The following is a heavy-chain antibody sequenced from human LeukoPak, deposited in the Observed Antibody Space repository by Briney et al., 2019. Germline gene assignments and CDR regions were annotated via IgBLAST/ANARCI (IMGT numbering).Heavy chain of an antibody. Sequence: GGSLRLSCAASGFTFSSYAMSWVRQAPGKGLEWVSAISVSGGTTNYADSVKGRFTISRDNSKNTLFLQMNSLRAEDTAVYYCAKDTGIAAAGSYWYFDLWGRGTLVTVSS. CDR2: ISVSGGTT. J-gene: IGHJ2*01. D-gene: IGHD6-13*01. V-gene: IGHV3-23*01. CDR3: AKDTGIAAAGSYWYFDL. CDR1: GFTFSSYA.